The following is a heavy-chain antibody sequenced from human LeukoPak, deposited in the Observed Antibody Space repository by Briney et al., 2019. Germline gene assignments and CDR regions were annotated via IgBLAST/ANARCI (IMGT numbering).Heavy chain of an antibody. D-gene: IGHD1-26*01. V-gene: IGHV3-23*01. CDR3: AKYLSGSRPTNYFDY. CDR2: ISGSGGST. Sequence: GGSLRLSCAASGFTFSSYAMSWVRQAPGKGLEWVSAISGSGGSTYYADSVKGRFAISRDNSKNTLYLQMNSLRAEDTAVYYCAKYLSGSRPTNYFDYWGQGTLVTVSS. CDR1: GFTFSSYA. J-gene: IGHJ4*02.